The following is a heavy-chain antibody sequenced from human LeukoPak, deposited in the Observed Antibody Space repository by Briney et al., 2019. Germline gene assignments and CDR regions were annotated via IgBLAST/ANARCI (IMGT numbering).Heavy chain of an antibody. D-gene: IGHD4-17*01. CDR1: GFPFSSFS. Sequence: GGSLRLSCAASGFPFSSFSMNWVRQAPGKGLEWVAVIWYDGSNKYYADSVKGRFTISKDNAKNSLYLQMNSLRAEDTAVYYCAGGSYGRAIFDYWGQGTLVTVSS. CDR2: IWYDGSNK. J-gene: IGHJ4*02. CDR3: AGGSYGRAIFDY. V-gene: IGHV3-33*03.